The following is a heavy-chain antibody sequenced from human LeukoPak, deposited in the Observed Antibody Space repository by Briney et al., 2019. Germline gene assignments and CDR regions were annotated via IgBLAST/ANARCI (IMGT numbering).Heavy chain of an antibody. J-gene: IGHJ3*02. CDR1: GFTFSSYT. Sequence: GGSLRLSCAASGFTFSSYTMNWVRQAPGKGLEWVSAISSSSSYIYYADSVKGRFTISRHNAKNSLSLQMNSLRAEDTAVYYCARGRQNSGSYSDAFDIWGQGTVVTISS. D-gene: IGHD1-26*01. CDR2: ISSSSSYI. CDR3: ARGRQNSGSYSDAFDI. V-gene: IGHV3-21*01.